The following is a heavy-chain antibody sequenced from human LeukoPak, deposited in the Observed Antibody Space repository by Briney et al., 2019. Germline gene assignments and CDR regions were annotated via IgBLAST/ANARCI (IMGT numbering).Heavy chain of an antibody. Sequence: PSETLSLTCTVSGGSINSDSYYWSWIRQPPGKGLEWIGYIYYSGSTNYNPSLKSRVTISVDTSKNQFSLKLSSVTAADTAVYYCARVAYIPYYYYYYMDVWGKGTTVTVSS. CDR2: IYYSGST. J-gene: IGHJ6*03. CDR1: GGSINSDSYY. D-gene: IGHD2-2*02. CDR3: ARVAYIPYYYYYYMDV. V-gene: IGHV4-61*01.